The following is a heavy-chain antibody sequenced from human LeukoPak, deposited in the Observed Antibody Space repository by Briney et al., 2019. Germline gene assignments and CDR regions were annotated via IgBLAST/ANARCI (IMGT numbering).Heavy chain of an antibody. D-gene: IGHD1-1*01. CDR1: GGSISSGDYY. CDR2: IHPSGSP. J-gene: IGHJ4*02. Sequence: SQTLSLTCTVSGGSISSGDYYLTWIRKPPGKGLEWIGEIHPSGSPNYNPSLRSRVTISLDMSKNQFSLTLTSLTAADTAVYYCARGEDQYKLGNYWGQGTPVTVSS. V-gene: IGHV4-61*09. CDR3: ARGEDQYKLGNY.